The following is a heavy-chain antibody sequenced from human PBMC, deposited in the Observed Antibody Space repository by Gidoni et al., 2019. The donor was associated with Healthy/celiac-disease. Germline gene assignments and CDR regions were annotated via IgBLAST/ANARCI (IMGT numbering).Heavy chain of an antibody. D-gene: IGHD3-22*01. J-gene: IGHJ4*02. CDR3: TTPAGYANYYYDSSGYFDFDY. V-gene: IGHV3-73*01. Sequence: EVQLVESGGGLVQPGGSLKLSCEASGFTFSGSALHRVRQASGNGLEWVGRIRSKANSYATAYAASVKGRFTISRDDSKNTAYLQMNSLTTEDTAVYYCTTPAGYANYYYDSSGYFDFDYWGQGTLVTVSS. CDR1: GFTFSGSA. CDR2: IRSKANSYAT.